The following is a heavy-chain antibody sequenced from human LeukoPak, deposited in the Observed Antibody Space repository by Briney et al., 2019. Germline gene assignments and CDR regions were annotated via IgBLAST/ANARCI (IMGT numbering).Heavy chain of an antibody. CDR1: GGTFSSYA. CDR3: ARAPRGYCSGGSCYESYYYYYMDV. CDR2: IIPIFGTA. Sequence: GASVKVSCKASGGTFSSYAISWVRQAPGQGLEWMGRIIPIFGTANYAQKFQGRVTITTDESTSTAYMELSSLRSEDTDVYYCARAPRGYCSGGSCYESYYYYYMDVWGKGTTVSVSS. V-gene: IGHV1-69*05. D-gene: IGHD2-15*01. J-gene: IGHJ6*03.